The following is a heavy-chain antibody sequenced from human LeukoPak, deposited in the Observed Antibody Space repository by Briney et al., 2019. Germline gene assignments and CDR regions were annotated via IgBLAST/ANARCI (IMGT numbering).Heavy chain of an antibody. J-gene: IGHJ4*02. CDR3: ANGRHAPGLLDY. CDR1: GFTFSSYA. CDR2: ISGSGGST. D-gene: IGHD1-14*01. V-gene: IGHV3-23*01. Sequence: GGSLRLSCAASGFTFSSYAMSWVRQAPGKGLEWVSSISGSGGSTYYADSVKGRFNIYRDNSKNTLYLQMNSLRAEDTAVYYCANGRHAPGLLDYWGQGTRVTVSS.